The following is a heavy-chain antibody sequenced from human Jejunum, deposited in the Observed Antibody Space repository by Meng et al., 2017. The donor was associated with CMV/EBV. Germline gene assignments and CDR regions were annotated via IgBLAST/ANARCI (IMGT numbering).Heavy chain of an antibody. CDR1: FSTHA. CDR2: ISVSGGTT. V-gene: IGHV3-23*01. Sequence: FSTHAMSWVRQAPGKGLEWVSHISVSGGTTYYADSVKGRFTMSRDNSKKTVDLQMNSLRAEDTALYYCAKGMYYYDSSGYRLFDSWGQGTLVTVSS. CDR3: AKGMYYYDSSGYRLFDS. D-gene: IGHD3-22*01. J-gene: IGHJ4*02.